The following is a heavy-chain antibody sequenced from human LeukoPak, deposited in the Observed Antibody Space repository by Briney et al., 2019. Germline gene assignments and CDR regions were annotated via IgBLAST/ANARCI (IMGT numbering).Heavy chain of an antibody. CDR2: ISYDGSNK. Sequence: GGSLRLSCAASGFTFSSYGMHWVRQAPGKGLEWVAVISYDGSNKYYADSVKGRFTISRDNSKNTLYLQMNSLRAEDTAVYYCAKALDTAMEGYYYYYMDVWGKGTTVTVSS. CDR1: GFTFSSYG. J-gene: IGHJ6*03. V-gene: IGHV3-30*18. D-gene: IGHD5-18*01. CDR3: AKALDTAMEGYYYYYMDV.